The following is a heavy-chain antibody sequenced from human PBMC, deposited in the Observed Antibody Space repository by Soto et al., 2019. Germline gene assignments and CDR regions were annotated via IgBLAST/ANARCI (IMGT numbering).Heavy chain of an antibody. CDR3: ASLKGRNFDN. CDR2: ISSGGST. CDR1: GFTVSSNY. Sequence: GGSLRLACAASGFTVSSNYMSWVRQAPGEGLGWVSFISSGGSTYYADSVKGRFTISRDTSENTLYLQMDSLRAEDTAVYYCASLKGRNFDNWGQGT. V-gene: IGHV3-66*01. J-gene: IGHJ4*02.